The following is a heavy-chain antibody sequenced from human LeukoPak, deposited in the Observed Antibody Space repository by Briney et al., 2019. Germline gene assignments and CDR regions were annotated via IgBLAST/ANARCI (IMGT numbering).Heavy chain of an antibody. CDR2: ISAYNGNT. CDR3: AREDSSSGKGSYYYMDV. CDR1: GYTFTSYG. Sequence: ASVKVSCKASGYTFTSYGISWVRQAPGQGLEWMGWISAYNGNTNYAQKPQGRVTMTTDTSTSTAYMELRSLRSDDTAVYYCAREDSSSGKGSYYYMDVWGKGTTVTVSS. D-gene: IGHD6-6*01. V-gene: IGHV1-18*01. J-gene: IGHJ6*03.